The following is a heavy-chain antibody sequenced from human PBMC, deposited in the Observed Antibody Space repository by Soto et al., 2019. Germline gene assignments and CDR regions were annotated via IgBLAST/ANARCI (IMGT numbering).Heavy chain of an antibody. CDR1: GGSISSGGYS. J-gene: IGHJ5*02. Sequence: SETLSLTCAGSGGSISSGGYSWSWIRQPPGKGLEWIGYIYHSGSTYYNPSLKSRVTISVDRSKNQFSLKLSSVTAADTAVYYCARARDCSSTSCSRGDWFDPWGQGTLVTVSS. CDR3: ARARDCSSTSCSRGDWFDP. V-gene: IGHV4-30-2*01. CDR2: IYHSGST. D-gene: IGHD2-2*01.